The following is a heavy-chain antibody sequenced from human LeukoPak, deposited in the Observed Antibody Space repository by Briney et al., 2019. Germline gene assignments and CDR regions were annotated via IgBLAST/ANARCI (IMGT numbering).Heavy chain of an antibody. J-gene: IGHJ4*02. CDR2: IYPGDSDT. Sequence: GESLKISCKGSGYSFTSYWIGWVRQMPGKGLEWMGIIYPGDSDTRYSPSFQGQVTISADKSISTAYLQWSSLKASDTAMYYCARSSVRYYYGSSGYSPDYWGQGTLVTVSS. V-gene: IGHV5-51*01. CDR3: ARSSVRYYYGSSGYSPDY. D-gene: IGHD3-22*01. CDR1: GYSFTSYW.